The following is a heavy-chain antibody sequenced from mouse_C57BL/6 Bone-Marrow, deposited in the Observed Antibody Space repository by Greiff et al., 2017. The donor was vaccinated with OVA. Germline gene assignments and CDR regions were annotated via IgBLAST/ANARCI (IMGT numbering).Heavy chain of an antibody. CDR1: GFTFSDYY. CDR2: ISNGGGST. CDR3: ARRRGVTYFDY. D-gene: IGHD2-3*01. J-gene: IGHJ2*01. Sequence: EVKLMESGGGLVQPGGSLKLSCAASGFTFSDYYMYWVRQTPEKRLEWVAYISNGGGSTYYPDTVKGRFTISRDNAKNTLYLQMSRLKSEDTAMYYCARRRGVTYFDYWGQGTTLTVSS. V-gene: IGHV5-12*01.